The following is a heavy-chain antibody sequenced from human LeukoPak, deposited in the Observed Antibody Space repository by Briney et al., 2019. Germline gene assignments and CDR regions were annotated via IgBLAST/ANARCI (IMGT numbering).Heavy chain of an antibody. CDR1: GASIGTSSSY. V-gene: IGHV4-39*07. CDR3: ARKRSLQVLVDS. CDR2: IYRSGTT. Sequence: SETLSLTCTVSGASIGTSSSYWGWIRQSPEKGLQWIASIYRSGTTYYNPSLKGRATISVDTSKNHFSLRLSSVTAADTAVYYCARKRSLQVLVDSWGQGTLVTVSS. J-gene: IGHJ4*02. D-gene: IGHD5-24*01.